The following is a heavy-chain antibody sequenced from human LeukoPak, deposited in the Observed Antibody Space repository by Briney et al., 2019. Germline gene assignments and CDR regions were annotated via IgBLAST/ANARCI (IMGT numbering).Heavy chain of an antibody. CDR2: ISGSGGST. J-gene: IGHJ4*02. D-gene: IGHD3-22*01. V-gene: IGHV3-23*01. CDR1: GFTFSSYA. CDR3: AKGGAITMIVVVIGRDLSFDY. Sequence: SGGSLRLSCAASGFTFSSYAMSWVRQAPGKGLEWVSAISGSGGSTYYADSVKGRFTISRDNSKNTLYLQMNSLRAEDTAVYYCAKGGAITMIVVVIGRDLSFDYWGQGTLVTVSS.